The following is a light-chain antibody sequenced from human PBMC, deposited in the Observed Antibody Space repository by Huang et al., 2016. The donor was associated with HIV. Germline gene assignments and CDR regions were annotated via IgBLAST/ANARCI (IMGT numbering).Light chain of an antibody. V-gene: IGKV1-9*01. J-gene: IGKJ2*01. CDR1: QGISSY. Sequence: IQLTQSPSSLSASVGGRVNITCRASQGISSYLAWIQQKPGKAPILLIYAASTLQSGVPSRFSGSGSGTDFTLTISSLQPEDSATYYCQQRNSYPYTFGRGTKLEIK. CDR2: AAS. CDR3: QQRNSYPYT.